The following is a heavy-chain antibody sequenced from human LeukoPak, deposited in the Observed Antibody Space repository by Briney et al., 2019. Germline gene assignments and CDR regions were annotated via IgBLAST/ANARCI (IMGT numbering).Heavy chain of an antibody. J-gene: IGHJ4*02. CDR1: GYTFTSYG. D-gene: IGHD6-19*01. Sequence: ASVKVSCKASGYTFTSYGISWVRQAPGQGLEWMGWISAYNGNTNYAQKLQGRVTITTDTSTSTAYMELRSLRSDDTAVYYCARGTEYNIAVAGQDWGQGTLVTVSS. V-gene: IGHV1-18*01. CDR3: ARGTEYNIAVAGQD. CDR2: ISAYNGNT.